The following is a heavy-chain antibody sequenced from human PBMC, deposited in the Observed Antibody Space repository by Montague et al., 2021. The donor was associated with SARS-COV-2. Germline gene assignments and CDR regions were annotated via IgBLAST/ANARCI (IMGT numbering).Heavy chain of an antibody. CDR3: ARRRERWSDAFGI. CDR1: GGSISSYY. J-gene: IGHJ3*02. CDR2: IYYSRST. D-gene: IGHD2-15*01. V-gene: IGHV4-59*08. Sequence: SETLSLTCTVSGGSISSYYWSWIRQPPGKGLEWIGYIYYSRSTNYNPSLKSRVTISVDTSKNQFSLKVRSVTAADTAVYYCARRRERWSDAFGIWGQGTMVTVSS.